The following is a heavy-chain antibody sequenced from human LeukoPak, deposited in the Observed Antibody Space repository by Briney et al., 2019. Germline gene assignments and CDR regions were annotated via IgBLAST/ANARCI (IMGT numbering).Heavy chain of an antibody. CDR3: AGAAAMVRDDAFDI. Sequence: PSETLSLTCTVSGGSISSYYWSWIRQPPGKGLEWIGYIYYSGSTNYNPSLKSRVTISVDTSKNQFSLKLTSVTAADTAVYYCAGAAAMVRDDAFDIWGQGTMVTVSS. D-gene: IGHD3-10*01. J-gene: IGHJ3*02. CDR1: GGSISSYY. V-gene: IGHV4-59*01. CDR2: IYYSGST.